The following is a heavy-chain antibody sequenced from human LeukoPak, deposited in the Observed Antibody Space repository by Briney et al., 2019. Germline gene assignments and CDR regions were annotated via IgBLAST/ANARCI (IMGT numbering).Heavy chain of an antibody. V-gene: IGHV3-7*01. J-gene: IGHJ6*03. D-gene: IGHD6-6*01. CDR2: IKQDGSEK. Sequence: GGSLRLSCAASGFTFSAYWLGWVRQAPGKGLEWVANIKQDGSEKYYVDSVKGRFAISRDNAKDSLYLQMNSLRADDTAVSHCARGITARPARRTYHYMGLRGKGTTVTVSS. CDR3: ARGITARPARRTYHYMGL. CDR1: GFTFSAYW.